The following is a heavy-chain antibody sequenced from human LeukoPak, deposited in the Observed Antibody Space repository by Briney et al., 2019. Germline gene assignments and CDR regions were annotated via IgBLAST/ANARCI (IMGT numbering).Heavy chain of an antibody. V-gene: IGHV1-69*04. D-gene: IGHD4-17*01. Sequence: GASVKVSCKASGGPFNNYTVSWVRQAPGQGLEWMGRIIPILGIADYAQTFQDRVTITADKSTNTVYMELSSLRSEDTAVYYCARDIATVQHLDWGQGTLVTVSS. J-gene: IGHJ4*02. CDR2: IIPILGIA. CDR1: GGPFNNYT. CDR3: ARDIATVQHLD.